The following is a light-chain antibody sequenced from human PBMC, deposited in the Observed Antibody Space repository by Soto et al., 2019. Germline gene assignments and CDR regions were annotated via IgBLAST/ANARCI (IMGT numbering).Light chain of an antibody. J-gene: IGKJ1*01. Sequence: DVQLTQSPSFMSASVGDRVSITCRASQGISTFLAWYQQHPGTAPKRLIYDASNLQSGVPSRFSGSGSGTEFTLTISSLQPEDFATYYCQQYENYWTFGQGTKVDIK. V-gene: IGKV1-9*01. CDR1: QGISTF. CDR2: DAS. CDR3: QQYENYWT.